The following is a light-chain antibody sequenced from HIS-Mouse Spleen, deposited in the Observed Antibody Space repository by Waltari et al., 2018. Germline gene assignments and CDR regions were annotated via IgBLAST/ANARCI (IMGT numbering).Light chain of an antibody. J-gene: IGLJ3*02. CDR1: SSDVGSYNL. Sequence: QSALTQPASVSGSPGQSITIYCTGTSSDVGSYNLVSWYQQHPGKAPKRMIYEGSKRPSGVSNRFSGSKSGNTASLTISGLQAEDEANYYCCSYAGSSTWVFGGGTKLTVL. CDR3: CSYAGSSTWV. CDR2: EGS. V-gene: IGLV2-23*01.